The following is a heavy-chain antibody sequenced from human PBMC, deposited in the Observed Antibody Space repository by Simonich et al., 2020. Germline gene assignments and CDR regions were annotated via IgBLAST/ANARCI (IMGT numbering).Heavy chain of an antibody. D-gene: IGHD5-18*01. CDR3: ARDVDTAMVFDY. Sequence: QVQLVQSGAEVKKPGASVKVSCKASGYTFTSYDINWVRQATGQGLGWMGWMNPNSGKTGYAQKFQGRVTITRNPSISTAYKELSSLRSEDTAVYYCARDVDTAMVFDYWGQGTLVTVSS. V-gene: IGHV1-8*03. CDR2: MNPNSGKT. CDR1: GYTFTSYD. J-gene: IGHJ4*02.